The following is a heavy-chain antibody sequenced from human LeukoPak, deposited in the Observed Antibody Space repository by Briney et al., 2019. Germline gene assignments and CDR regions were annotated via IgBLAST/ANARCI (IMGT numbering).Heavy chain of an antibody. CDR3: ARGIVVVVAATSNWFDP. Sequence: HPGGSLRLSCAASGFTFSSYAMHWVRQAPGKGLEWVAVISYDGSNKYYADSVKGRFTISRDNSKNTLYLQMNSLRPEDTAIYYCARGIVVVVAATSNWFDPWGQGTLVTVSS. V-gene: IGHV3-30*04. CDR2: ISYDGSNK. CDR1: GFTFSSYA. D-gene: IGHD2-15*01. J-gene: IGHJ5*02.